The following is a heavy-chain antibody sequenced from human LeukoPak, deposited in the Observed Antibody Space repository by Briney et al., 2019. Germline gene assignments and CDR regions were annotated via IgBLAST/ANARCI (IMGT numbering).Heavy chain of an antibody. CDR2: INPNSGGT. Sequence: ASEKVSCKASGYTFTCYYMHWVRQAPGQGLEWMGWINPNSGGTNYAQKFQGRVTMTRDTSISTAYMELSRLRSDDTAVYYCARDRHGDYFDYWGQGTLVTVSS. CDR3: ARDRHGDYFDY. V-gene: IGHV1-2*02. CDR1: GYTFTCYY. D-gene: IGHD4-17*01. J-gene: IGHJ4*02.